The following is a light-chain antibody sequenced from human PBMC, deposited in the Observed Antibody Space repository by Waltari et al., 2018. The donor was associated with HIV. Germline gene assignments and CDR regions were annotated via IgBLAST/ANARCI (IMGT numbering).Light chain of an antibody. CDR2: KAS. CDR3: QQYNSYSVT. Sequence: DIQMTQSPSTLSESVGDRVNITCRASQSISSWLAWYQQKPGKAPKLLIYKASSLKSGVPSRFSGSGSGTEFTLTISSLQPDDFATYYCQQYNSYSVTFGQGTKVEIK. CDR1: QSISSW. J-gene: IGKJ1*01. V-gene: IGKV1-5*03.